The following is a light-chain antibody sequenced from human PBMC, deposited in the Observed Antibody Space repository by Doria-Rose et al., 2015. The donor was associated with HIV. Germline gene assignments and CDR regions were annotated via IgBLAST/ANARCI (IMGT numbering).Light chain of an antibody. CDR3: HQYASSRT. V-gene: IGKV3-20*01. CDR1: QSVSANY. Sequence: TQSPGTLSLSPLESATLSCMARQSVSANYLAWYQQRPGQSHRLLIYGASSRATDIPDRYGGSGSGTDFTLTISRLEPEDFAVYYCHQYASSRTFGQGTKVEIK. CDR2: GAS. J-gene: IGKJ1*01.